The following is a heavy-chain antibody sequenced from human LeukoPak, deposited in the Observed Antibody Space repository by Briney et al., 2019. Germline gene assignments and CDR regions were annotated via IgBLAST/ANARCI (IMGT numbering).Heavy chain of an antibody. CDR1: GGSISSYY. V-gene: IGHV4-59*12. J-gene: IGHJ4*02. CDR2: IYYSGST. Sequence: SETLSLTCTVSGGSISSYYWSWIRQPPGKGLEWIGYIYYSGSTNYNPSLKSRVTISVDTSKNQFSLKLSSVTAADTAVYYCARGELDYDFWSGYYSPPDYWGQGTLVTVSS. D-gene: IGHD3-3*01. CDR3: ARGELDYDFWSGYYSPPDY.